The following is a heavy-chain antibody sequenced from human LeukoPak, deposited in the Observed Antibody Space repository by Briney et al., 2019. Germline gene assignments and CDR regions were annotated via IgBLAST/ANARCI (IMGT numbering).Heavy chain of an antibody. V-gene: IGHV4-39*07. CDR2: IYYSGST. CDR3: ARDLITMAANHAFDI. J-gene: IGHJ3*02. D-gene: IGHD1-26*01. CDR1: GGSISSSSYY. Sequence: SETLSLTCTVSGGSISSSSYYWGWIRQPPGKGLEWIGSIYYSGSTYYNPSLKSRVTISVDTSKNQFSLKLSSVTAADTAVYYCARDLITMAANHAFDIWGQGTMVTVSS.